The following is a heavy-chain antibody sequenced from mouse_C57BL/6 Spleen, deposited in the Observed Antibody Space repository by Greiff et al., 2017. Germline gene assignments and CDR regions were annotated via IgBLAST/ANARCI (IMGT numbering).Heavy chain of an antibody. D-gene: IGHD4-1*01. Sequence: EVKLMESGGGLVKPGGSLKLSCAASGFTFSDYGMHWVRQAPEKGLEWVAYISSGSSTIYYADTVKGRFTISRDNAKNTLFLQMTSLRSEDTAMYYCATTGTKYFDVWGTGTTVTVSS. V-gene: IGHV5-17*01. CDR2: ISSGSSTI. J-gene: IGHJ1*03. CDR3: ATTGTKYFDV. CDR1: GFTFSDYG.